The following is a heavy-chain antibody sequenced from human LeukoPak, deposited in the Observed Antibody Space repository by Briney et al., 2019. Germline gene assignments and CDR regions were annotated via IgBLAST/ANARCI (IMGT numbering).Heavy chain of an antibody. V-gene: IGHV3-23*01. CDR2: ISGNGGST. CDR1: GFTFSIYA. D-gene: IGHD3-22*01. J-gene: IGHJ4*02. Sequence: GGSLRLSCAASGFTFSIYAMSWVRQAPGKGLEWVSTISGNGGSTHYADSVKGRFTFSRDNSKNTVFLQINSLRAEDTAVYYYAKSTGYYDGSANDYWGQGTLVTVSS. CDR3: AKSTGYYDGSANDY.